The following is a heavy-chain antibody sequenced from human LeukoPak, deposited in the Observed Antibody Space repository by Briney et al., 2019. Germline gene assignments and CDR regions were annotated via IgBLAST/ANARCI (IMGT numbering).Heavy chain of an antibody. CDR3: ARYGFGEFFYYYYGMDV. CDR2: IYYSGGA. Sequence: NPSETLSLTCTVSGDSLRKSTFHWVWIRQPPGKGLEWIGSIYYSGGADYNPSLQSRVTISVDTSKNQFSLKLSSVTAADTAVYYCARYGFGEFFYYYYGMDVWGQGTTVTVSS. J-gene: IGHJ6*02. V-gene: IGHV4-39*07. D-gene: IGHD3-10*01. CDR1: GDSLRKSTFH.